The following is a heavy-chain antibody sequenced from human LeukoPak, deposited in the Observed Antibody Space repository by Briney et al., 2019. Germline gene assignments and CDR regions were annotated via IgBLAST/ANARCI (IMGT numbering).Heavy chain of an antibody. CDR2: TNTNTGDT. CDR3: ARRVRYFDSSGYPSYHFDN. J-gene: IGHJ4*02. D-gene: IGHD6-19*01. CDR1: GHTFTTYG. Sequence: ASVKVSCKTSGHTFTTYGVTWVRQAPGQGLEWMGWTNTNTGDTDYAQKFQGRVTMTADTATGTAYMDLTSLRSDDTAVYYCARRVRYFDSSGYPSYHFDNWGQGTLITVSS. V-gene: IGHV1-18*01.